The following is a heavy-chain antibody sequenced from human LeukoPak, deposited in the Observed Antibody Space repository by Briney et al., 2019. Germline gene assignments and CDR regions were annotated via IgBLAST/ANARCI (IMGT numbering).Heavy chain of an antibody. V-gene: IGHV1-18*01. CDR1: GYTFTSYG. CDR3: ASDTDYDYVWGSYRYGPLDY. J-gene: IGHJ4*02. Sequence: ASAKVSCKASGYTFTSYGISWVRQAPGQGLEWMGWISAYNGNTNYAQKLQGRVTMTTDTSTSTAYMELRSLRSDDTAVYYCASDTDYDYVWGSYRYGPLDYWGQGTLVTVSS. CDR2: ISAYNGNT. D-gene: IGHD3-16*02.